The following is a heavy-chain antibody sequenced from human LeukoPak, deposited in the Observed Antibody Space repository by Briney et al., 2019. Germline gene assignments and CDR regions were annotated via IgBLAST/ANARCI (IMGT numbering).Heavy chain of an antibody. Sequence: GGSLRLSCAASGFTVSSDYMSWVRQAPGKGLEWVSVIYSGGSTYYADSVKGRFTISRDKSKNTVYLQMNSLRFEDTAMYYCARNRFDPWGQGTLVTVSS. CDR3: ARNRFDP. V-gene: IGHV3-53*05. J-gene: IGHJ5*02. CDR1: GFTVSSDY. CDR2: IYSGGST.